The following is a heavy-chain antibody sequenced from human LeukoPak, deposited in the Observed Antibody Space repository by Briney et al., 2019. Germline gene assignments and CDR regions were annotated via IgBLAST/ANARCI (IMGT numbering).Heavy chain of an antibody. CDR3: ARAKDTAMAPSFDY. CDR1: GGSFSGYY. D-gene: IGHD5-18*01. J-gene: IGHJ4*02. Sequence: SETLSLTCAVYGGSFSGYYWSWIRQPPVKGLEWIGEINHSGSTNYNPSLKSRVTISVDTSKNQFSLKLSSVTAADTAVYYCARAKDTAMAPSFDYWGQGTLVTVSS. V-gene: IGHV4-34*01. CDR2: INHSGST.